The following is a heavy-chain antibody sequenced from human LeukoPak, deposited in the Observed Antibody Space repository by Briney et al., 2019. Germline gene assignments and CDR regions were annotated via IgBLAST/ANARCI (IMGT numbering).Heavy chain of an antibody. V-gene: IGHV3-74*01. CDR1: GFTFSSYA. J-gene: IGHJ4*02. CDR2: INSDGSIT. CDR3: AKIDAY. Sequence: GGSLRLSCAASGFTFSSYAMSWVRQAPGKGLVWVSRINSDGSITNYADSVKGRFTISRDNAKNTLYLQMSSLRAEDTAVYYCAKIDAYWGQGTLVTVSS.